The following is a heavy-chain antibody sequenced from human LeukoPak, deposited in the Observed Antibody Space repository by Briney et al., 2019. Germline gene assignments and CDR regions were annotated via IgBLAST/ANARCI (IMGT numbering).Heavy chain of an antibody. V-gene: IGHV3-30*02. CDR3: AKGVRGITGTTPLDY. D-gene: IGHD1-7*01. Sequence: PGGSLRLSCAASGFTSSSYGMHWVRQAPGKGLEWVAFIRYDGSNKYYADSVKGRFTISRDNSKNTLYLQMNSLRAEDTAVYYCAKGVRGITGTTPLDYWGQGTLVTVSS. CDR2: IRYDGSNK. CDR1: GFTSSSYG. J-gene: IGHJ4*02.